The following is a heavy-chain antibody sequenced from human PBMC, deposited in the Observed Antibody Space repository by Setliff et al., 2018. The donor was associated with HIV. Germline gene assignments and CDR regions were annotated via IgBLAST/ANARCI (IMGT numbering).Heavy chain of an antibody. J-gene: IGHJ4*02. CDR2: IYPGDSDT. V-gene: IGHV5-51*01. CDR1: GYNFNNYW. CDR3: IRRRRAPGTGNLESY. Sequence: GESLKISCEASGYNFNNYWIGWVRQMPGKGLEWMGVIYPGDSDTRYGLSFEGHVTISADRSLTTAYLQWSSLQASDTAMYYCIRRRRAPGTGNLESYWGQGTLVTVSS. D-gene: IGHD3-9*01.